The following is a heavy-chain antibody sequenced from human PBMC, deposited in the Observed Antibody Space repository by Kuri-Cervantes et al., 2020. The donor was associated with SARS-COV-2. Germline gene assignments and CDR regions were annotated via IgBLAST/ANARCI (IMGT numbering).Heavy chain of an antibody. CDR3: ARGPGTTGGLFPFDY. V-gene: IGHV3-74*01. D-gene: IGHD1-1*01. Sequence: GESLKIYCVASGFTFRDYWMHWVRQVPGKGLVWVSRIDTDGTSTTYADSVKGRFTISRDNDKNSLYLQMNSLRAEDTAVYYCARGPGTTGGLFPFDYWGQGSLVNVCS. CDR2: IDTDGTST. J-gene: IGHJ4*02. CDR1: GFTFRDYW.